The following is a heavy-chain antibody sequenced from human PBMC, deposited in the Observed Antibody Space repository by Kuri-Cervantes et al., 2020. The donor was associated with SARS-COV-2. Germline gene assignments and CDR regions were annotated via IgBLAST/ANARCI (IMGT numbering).Heavy chain of an antibody. V-gene: IGHV1-2*02. Sequence: APVKVSCKASGYTFTGYYMHWVRQTPGQGLEWMGWIDPSSGGTNSAQNFQGRVTMTRDTSISTAYMELRRLRSDDTAVYYCARDEGKGGHCLGHWGQGTLVTVSS. CDR2: IDPSSGGT. CDR1: GYTFTGYY. J-gene: IGHJ4*02. CDR3: ARDEGKGGHCLGH. D-gene: IGHD2-21*01.